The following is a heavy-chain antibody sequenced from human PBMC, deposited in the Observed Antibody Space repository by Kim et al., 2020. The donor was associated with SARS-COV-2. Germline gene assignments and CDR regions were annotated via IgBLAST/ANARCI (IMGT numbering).Heavy chain of an antibody. Sequence: GGSLRLSCAASGFTFNNYWMHWVRQAPGKGLVWVSRINTDGTNTAYADSAKGRFTISTDDAKNMLHLQMNSLRAEDTAVYYCVRDPNWGGMDVWGQGTTVTVSS. V-gene: IGHV3-74*01. CDR2: INTDGTNT. J-gene: IGHJ6*02. CDR1: GFTFNNYW. CDR3: VRDPNWGGMDV. D-gene: IGHD7-27*01.